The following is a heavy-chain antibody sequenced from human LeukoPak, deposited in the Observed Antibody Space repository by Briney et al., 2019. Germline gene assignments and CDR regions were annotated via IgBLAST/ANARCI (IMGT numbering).Heavy chain of an antibody. D-gene: IGHD6-19*01. V-gene: IGHV1-2*02. Sequence: ASVKVSCKSSGYKFTAYNIHWIRQAPGQGPEWMGWFNPDSGDTNCTQNYEGRLTLTRDTSVSTVYMELSSLTSGDTAVYYCARVWDASGWSNWFDPWGQGTLVTVSS. J-gene: IGHJ5*02. CDR3: ARVWDASGWSNWFDP. CDR1: GYKFTAYN. CDR2: FNPDSGDT.